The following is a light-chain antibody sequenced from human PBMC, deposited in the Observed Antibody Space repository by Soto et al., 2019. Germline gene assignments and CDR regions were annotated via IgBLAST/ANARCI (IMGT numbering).Light chain of an antibody. CDR2: AAS. J-gene: IGKJ5*01. CDR1: QSIGSW. CDR3: QQLFDSPIT. Sequence: DIHMTQSPSTLSASVGDRVTITCRASQSIGSWLAWYQVKPGKAPKLLIYAASTLESGVPSRFSATVSGTEFSLTITSLQPEDFATYYCQQLFDSPITFGQGTRLEIK. V-gene: IGKV1-5*01.